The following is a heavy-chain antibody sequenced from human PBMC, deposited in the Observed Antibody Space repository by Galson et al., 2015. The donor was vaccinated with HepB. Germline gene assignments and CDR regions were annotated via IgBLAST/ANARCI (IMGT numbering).Heavy chain of an antibody. V-gene: IGHV5-51*01. CDR1: GYSFTSYW. D-gene: IGHD6-19*01. CDR2: IYPGDSDT. J-gene: IGHJ6*02. CDR3: ARLRQWLGGARLLRYYGMDV. Sequence: QSGAEVKKPGESLKISCKGSGYSFTSYWIGWVRQMPGKGLEWMGIIYPGDSDTGYSPSFQGQVTISADKSISTAYLQWSSLKASDTAMYYCARLRQWLGGARLLRYYGMDVWGQGTTVTVSS.